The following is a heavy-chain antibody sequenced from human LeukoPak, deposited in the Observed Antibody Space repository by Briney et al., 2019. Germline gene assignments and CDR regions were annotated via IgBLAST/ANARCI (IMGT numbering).Heavy chain of an antibody. D-gene: IGHD3-16*02. CDR3: TKVSLGLRLGELSLYLPFDY. Sequence: GGSLRLSCAASGFTFSSYAMSWVRQAPGKGLEWVSAISGSGGSTYYADSVQGRFTISRDNSKNTLYLQMNSLRAEDTAVYYCTKVSLGLRLGELSLYLPFDYWGQGTLVTVSS. CDR2: ISGSGGST. J-gene: IGHJ4*02. V-gene: IGHV3-23*01. CDR1: GFTFSSYA.